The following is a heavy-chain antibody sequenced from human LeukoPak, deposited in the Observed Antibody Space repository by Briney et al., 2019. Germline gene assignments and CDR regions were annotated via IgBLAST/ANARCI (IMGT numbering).Heavy chain of an antibody. CDR1: GFTFSRSA. CDR3: VKGRISEDGLDF. Sequence: GGSLRLSCAASGFTFSRSAMTWVRQTPGKGLDWVSSISSSGNTYYADSVKGRFTVSRDNSKNMLYLQMNSLRAEDTAVYYCVKGRISEDGLDFWGQGTLVTVSS. CDR2: ISSSGNT. J-gene: IGHJ4*02. V-gene: IGHV3-23*01. D-gene: IGHD6-13*01.